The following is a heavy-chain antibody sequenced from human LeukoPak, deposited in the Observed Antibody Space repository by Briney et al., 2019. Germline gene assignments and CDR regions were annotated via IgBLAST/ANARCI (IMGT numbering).Heavy chain of an antibody. CDR3: AHRRRSSGPGGSGYSEDALDI. Sequence: SGPTLVNPTQTLTLTCTFSGFSLSTSGVGVGWIRQPPGKALEWLALIYWNDDKRYSPSLKSRLTITKDPSKNQVVLTMTNMDPVDTATYYCAHRRRSSGPGGSGYSEDALDIWGQGTMVTVSS. D-gene: IGHD3-3*01. CDR1: GFSLSTSGVG. CDR2: IYWNDDK. V-gene: IGHV2-5*01. J-gene: IGHJ3*02.